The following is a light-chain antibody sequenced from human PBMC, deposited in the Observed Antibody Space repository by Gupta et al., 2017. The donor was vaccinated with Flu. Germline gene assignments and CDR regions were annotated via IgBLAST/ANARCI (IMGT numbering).Light chain of an antibody. CDR3: QQCKSWPWR. CDR2: SAS. J-gene: IGKJ1*01. Sequence: ENVMTQPQATLSVSSGERATLSCRASQSLSSNLAWCQQKPGQAPRLLSSSASTRATGFPSRFSGSGSGTELTLTITSLQSEDFAIYYCQQCKSWPWRFGQGTKVEIK. CDR1: QSLSSN. V-gene: IGKV3-15*01.